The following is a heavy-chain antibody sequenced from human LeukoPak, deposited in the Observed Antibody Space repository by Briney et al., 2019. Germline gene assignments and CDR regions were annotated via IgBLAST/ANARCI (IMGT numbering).Heavy chain of an antibody. CDR2: ISSSGSTI. Sequence: GGALRLSCAGSGFTFRDYYMRWIRQAPGKGVEGGSYISSSGSTIYYAGSGKRRFTISRDNAKNSLYLQMNSLRAEDTAVYYCARPALSSSWDYWGQGTLVTVSS. CDR3: ARPALSSSWDY. D-gene: IGHD6-13*01. V-gene: IGHV3-11*01. J-gene: IGHJ4*02. CDR1: GFTFRDYY.